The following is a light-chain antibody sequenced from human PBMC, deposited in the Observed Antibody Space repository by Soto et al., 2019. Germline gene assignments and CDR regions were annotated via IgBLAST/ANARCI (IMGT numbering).Light chain of an antibody. CDR3: RHYHDWLIT. V-gene: IGKV3-20*01. CDR1: QSVSSSY. J-gene: IGKJ5*01. CDR2: GAS. Sequence: IVLTHSPSTLSLSPRQRPTLCCRASQSVSSSYLAWYQQKHGQAPRLXIYGASSRATGIPDRFSGSGSGTDFTLTISRLEPEDFAVYYCRHYHDWLITFGQGTRLEIK.